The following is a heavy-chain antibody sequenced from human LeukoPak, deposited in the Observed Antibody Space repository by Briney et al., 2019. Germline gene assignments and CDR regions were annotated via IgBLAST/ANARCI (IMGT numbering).Heavy chain of an antibody. J-gene: IGHJ3*02. CDR2: ISWNSGSI. CDR1: GFTFDDYA. Sequence: GRSLRLSCAASGFTFDDYAMHWVRQAPGKGLEWVSGISWNSGSIGYADSVKGRFTISRDNAKNSLYLQMNSLRAKDTALYYCAKDIGVAAADASDIWGQGTMVTVSS. CDR3: AKDIGVAAADASDI. V-gene: IGHV3-9*01. D-gene: IGHD6-13*01.